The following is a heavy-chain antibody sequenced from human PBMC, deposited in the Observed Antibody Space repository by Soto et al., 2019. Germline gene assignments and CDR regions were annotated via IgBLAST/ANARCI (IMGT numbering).Heavy chain of an antibody. CDR2: LYYGRSA. Sequence: SETLSLTCAVSGDSISSYYCMWIRQPPGKGLESIGYLYYGRSANYNPSLKSRVTLSVDPSKKQFSLKLSSVTAADTAVYYCAIRHDSTSYINYWGQGALVTVSS. J-gene: IGHJ4*02. D-gene: IGHD3-22*01. V-gene: IGHV4-59*04. CDR1: GDSISSYY. CDR3: AIRHDSTSYINY.